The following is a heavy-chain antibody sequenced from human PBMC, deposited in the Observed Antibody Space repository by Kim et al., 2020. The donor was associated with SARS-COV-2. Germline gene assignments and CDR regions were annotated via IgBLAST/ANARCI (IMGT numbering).Heavy chain of an antibody. D-gene: IGHD2-15*01. J-gene: IGHJ6*02. V-gene: IGHV3-73*01. CDR2: FRNKANSYAT. CDR1: GFTFSDSV. CDR3: TATPEYSYAMDV. Sequence: WGSLRLSCAASGFTFSDSVMHWVRQASGKGLEWVGRFRNKANSYATVSAASVKGRFTISRDDSKNTAYLQMNRLKTEDTAVYFCTATPEYSYAMDVWVQG.